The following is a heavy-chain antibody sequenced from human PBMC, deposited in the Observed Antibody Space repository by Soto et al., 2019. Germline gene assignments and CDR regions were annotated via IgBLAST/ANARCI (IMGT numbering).Heavy chain of an antibody. CDR1: GFTFSSYA. CDR2: ISDDGSNK. V-gene: IGHV3-30-3*01. J-gene: IGHJ4*02. D-gene: IGHD3-10*01. CDR3: AIPEYDAGSYPDY. Sequence: QVQLVESGGGVVQPGRSLRLSCAASGFTFSSYAMLWVRQAPGKGLEWVAGISDDGSNKYYADSVKGRFPISRDNSKNTLYLQMNRLRAEDTAVYDCAIPEYDAGSYPDYWGQGTRVTVSS.